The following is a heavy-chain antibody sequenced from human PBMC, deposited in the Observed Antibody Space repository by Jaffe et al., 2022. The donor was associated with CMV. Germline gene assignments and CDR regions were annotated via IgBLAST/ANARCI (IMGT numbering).Heavy chain of an antibody. J-gene: IGHJ4*02. D-gene: IGHD4-17*01. V-gene: IGHV3-21*01. CDR1: GFTFSSYS. CDR2: ISSSSSYI. CDR3: ARANPEDYGDYLDY. Sequence: EVQLVESGGGLVKPGGSLRLSCAASGFTFSSYSMNWVRQAPGKGLEWVSSISSSSSYIYYADSVKGRFTISRDNAKNSLYLQMNSLRAEDTAVYYCARANPEDYGDYLDYWGQGTLVTVSS.